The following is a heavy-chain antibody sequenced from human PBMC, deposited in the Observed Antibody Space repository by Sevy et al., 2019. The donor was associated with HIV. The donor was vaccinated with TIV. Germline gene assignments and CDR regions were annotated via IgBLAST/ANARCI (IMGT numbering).Heavy chain of an antibody. CDR1: GGTFSSHA. J-gene: IGHJ1*01. CDR3: ARGTLQLVEYFQH. Sequence: ASVKVSCKASGGTFSSHAISWVRQAPGQGLEWMGRIIPIFGTANYAQKFQGRVTITADESTSTAYMELSSLRSEDTAVYYCARGTLQLVEYFQHWGQGTLVTVSS. D-gene: IGHD6-13*01. CDR2: IIPIFGTA. V-gene: IGHV1-69*13.